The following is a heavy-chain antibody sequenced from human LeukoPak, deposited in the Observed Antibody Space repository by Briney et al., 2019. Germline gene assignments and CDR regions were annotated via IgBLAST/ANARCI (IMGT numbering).Heavy chain of an antibody. V-gene: IGHV4-59*01. J-gene: IGHJ4*02. CDR1: GGAISSYY. CDR3: TRSGTVTNFDY. CDR2: IHYSGNT. Sequence: SETLSLTCTVSGGAISSYYWSWIRQPPGKGLEWIAYIHYSGNTNYSPSLKSRVTISVDTSKNQFSLRLTSVTAADTAVYYCTRSGTVTNFDYWGQGTLVSVSS. D-gene: IGHD4-17*01.